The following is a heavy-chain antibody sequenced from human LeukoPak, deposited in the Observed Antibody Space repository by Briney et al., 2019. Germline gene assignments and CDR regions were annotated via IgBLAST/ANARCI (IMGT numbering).Heavy chain of an antibody. J-gene: IGHJ5*02. V-gene: IGHV4-34*01. CDR3: AVSAAALFDP. D-gene: IGHD6-13*01. CDR2: INHSGST. Sequence: SETLSLTCAVYGGSFSGYYWSWIRQPPGKGLEWIGEINHSGSTNYNPSLKSRVTISVDTSKNQFSLKLNTVTAADTAVYYCAVSAAALFDPWGQGTLVTVSS. CDR1: GGSFSGYY.